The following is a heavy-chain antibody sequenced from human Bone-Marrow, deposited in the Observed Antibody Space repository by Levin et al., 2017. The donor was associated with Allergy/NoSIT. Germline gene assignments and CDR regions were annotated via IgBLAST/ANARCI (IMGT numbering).Heavy chain of an antibody. CDR1: GYSFTTYW. D-gene: IGHD7-27*01. J-gene: IGHJ4*02. CDR2: VYPGDSDT. Sequence: GESLKISCKGSGYSFTTYWIGWVRQMPGKGLEWMGIVYPGDSDTRYSPSFQGQVTISADRSISTAYLQWSSLKASDTAMYYCTVQALGPGPVDYWGQGTLVTVSS. CDR3: TVQALGPGPVDY. V-gene: IGHV5-51*01.